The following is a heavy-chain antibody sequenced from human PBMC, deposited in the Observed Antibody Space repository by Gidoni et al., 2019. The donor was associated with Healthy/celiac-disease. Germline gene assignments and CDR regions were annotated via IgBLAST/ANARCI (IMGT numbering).Heavy chain of an antibody. CDR1: GGTFSSSA. J-gene: IGHJ6*02. CDR2: IIPIFGTA. Sequence: QVQLVQSGAEVKKPGSSVKVSCKASGGTFSSSAISWVRQAPGQGLEWMGGIIPIFGTANYAQKFQGRVTITADESTSTAYMELSSLRSEDTAVYYCARSITIFGVVIYYYGMDVWGQGTTVTVSS. D-gene: IGHD3-3*01. CDR3: ARSITIFGVVIYYYGMDV. V-gene: IGHV1-69*01.